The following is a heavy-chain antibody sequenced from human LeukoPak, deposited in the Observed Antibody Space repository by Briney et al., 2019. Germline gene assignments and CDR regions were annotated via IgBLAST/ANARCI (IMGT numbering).Heavy chain of an antibody. CDR1: GFTFSTYW. CDR3: AKSSGWNYYYYYMDV. Sequence: GGSLRLSCAASGFTFSTYWMTWVRQAPGKGLEWVANMKRDGSEVYYANSVKGHFTISRDNAKNSLYLQMNSLRAEDTAVYYCAKSSGWNYYYYYMDVWGKGTTVIASS. D-gene: IGHD6-19*01. CDR2: MKRDGSEV. J-gene: IGHJ6*03. V-gene: IGHV3-7*01.